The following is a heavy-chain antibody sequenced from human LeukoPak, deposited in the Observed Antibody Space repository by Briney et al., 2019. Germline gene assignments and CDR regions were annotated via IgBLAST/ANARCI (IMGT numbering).Heavy chain of an antibody. D-gene: IGHD4-17*01. J-gene: IGHJ4*02. CDR2: INPSSGGT. V-gene: IGHV1-2*02. CDR3: ARNGVYGDYSDY. Sequence: ASVKVSCKTSGYTFSDSYIHWVRQAPGQGLEWMGWINPSSGGTNYAQKFQGRVTMTRDTSISTAYMELRGLISDDTAVFYCARNGVYGDYSDYWGQGTLVTVSS. CDR1: GYTFSDSY.